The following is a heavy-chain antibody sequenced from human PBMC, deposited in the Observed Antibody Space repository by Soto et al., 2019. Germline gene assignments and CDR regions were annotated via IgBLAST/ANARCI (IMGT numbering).Heavy chain of an antibody. CDR3: GRGRSGQIVVFY. Sequence: ASVKVSCKASGYTFTGHYIHWVRQAPEQGPEWMGEIGPESGATRYAQKFQGRVTMTRDTSITTVYMELNNLSPDDMAVYYCGRGRSGQIVVFYWGQGTPVTVSS. CDR2: IGPESGAT. D-gene: IGHD1-26*01. CDR1: GYTFTGHY. V-gene: IGHV1-2*02. J-gene: IGHJ4*02.